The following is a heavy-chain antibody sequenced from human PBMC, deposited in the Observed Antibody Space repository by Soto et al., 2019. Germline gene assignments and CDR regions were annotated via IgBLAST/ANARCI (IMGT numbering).Heavy chain of an antibody. D-gene: IGHD4-17*01. V-gene: IGHV4-4*02. J-gene: IGHJ3*02. Sequence: SETLSLTCVVSSGSISSSNWWSWVRQPPGKGLEWIGEIYHSGSTNYNRSLKSRVTISVEKCKNQFSLKLSSVTAADTVVYYCARKVCGYGDPFDAFDIWGQGTMVT. CDR2: IYHSGST. CDR3: ARKVCGYGDPFDAFDI. CDR1: SGSISSSNW.